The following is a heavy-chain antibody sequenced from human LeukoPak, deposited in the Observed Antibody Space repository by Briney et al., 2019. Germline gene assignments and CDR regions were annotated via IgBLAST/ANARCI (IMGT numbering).Heavy chain of an antibody. CDR2: ITGSGGST. J-gene: IGHJ4*02. CDR3: AKGVVTATHPYYFDY. D-gene: IGHD2-21*02. CDR1: GFTFSSYA. V-gene: IGHV3-23*01. Sequence: GGSLRLSCAASGFTFSSYAMSWVRQAPGKGLEWVSAITGSGGSTYYADSVKGRFTISRDNSKNTLYLQMNSLRAEDTAVYYCAKGVVTATHPYYFDYWGQGTLVTVSS.